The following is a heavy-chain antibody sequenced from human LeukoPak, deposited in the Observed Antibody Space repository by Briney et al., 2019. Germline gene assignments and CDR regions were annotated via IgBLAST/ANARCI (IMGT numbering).Heavy chain of an antibody. J-gene: IGHJ3*01. CDR2: IYTSGTT. CDR1: RGSISGDY. CDR3: AKVFHD. V-gene: IGHV4-4*07. Sequence: PSETLSLTCTVSRGSISGDYWSWIRQPAGKGLEWIGLIYTSGTTNYNPSLESRVTMSLDTSKNQFSLKLSSVTAADTAVYYCAKVFHDWGQGTMVTVSS.